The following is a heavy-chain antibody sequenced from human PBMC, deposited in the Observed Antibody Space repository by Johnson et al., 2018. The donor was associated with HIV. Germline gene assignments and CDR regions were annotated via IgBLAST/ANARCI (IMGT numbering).Heavy chain of an antibody. J-gene: IGHJ3*02. CDR1: RFTFSNYA. CDR2: TSYDGINK. CDR3: ARGGPYDAGIIEAFDS. V-gene: IGHV3-30-3*01. D-gene: IGHD3-10*01. Sequence: QVQLVESGGGVVQPGRSLRLSCAASRFTFSNYAMHWVRQAPGKGLEWVAVTSYDGINKYYATSVKGRFTISRDNSKNTLYLQMNSLRAEDTAVYYCARGGPYDAGIIEAFDSWGQGTMVTVSS.